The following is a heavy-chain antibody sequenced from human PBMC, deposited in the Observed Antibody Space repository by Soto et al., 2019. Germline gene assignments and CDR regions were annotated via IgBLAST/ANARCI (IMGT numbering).Heavy chain of an antibody. CDR1: GFTFSSYS. J-gene: IGHJ2*01. CDR2: ISSSSSTI. Sequence: PGGSLRLSCAASGFTFSSYSMHWVRQAPGKGLEWVSCISSSSSTIDYADSVKGRFTISRDNAKNSLHLQMNSLRDEDTAVYYCARDPGALGWYFDLWGRGTLVTVSS. D-gene: IGHD1-26*01. V-gene: IGHV3-48*02. CDR3: ARDPGALGWYFDL.